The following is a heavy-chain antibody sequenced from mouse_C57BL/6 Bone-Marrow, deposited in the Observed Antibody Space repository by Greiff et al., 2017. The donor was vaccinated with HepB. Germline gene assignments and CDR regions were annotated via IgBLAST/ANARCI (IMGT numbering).Heavy chain of an antibody. CDR3: ARSYYGSSYAGGY. V-gene: IGHV1-50*01. CDR2: IDPSDSYT. D-gene: IGHD1-1*01. CDR1: GYTFTSYW. J-gene: IGHJ2*01. Sequence: QVQLKQPGAELVKPGASVKLSCKASGYTFTSYWMQWVKQRPGQGLEWIGEIDPSDSYTNYNQKFKGKATLTVDTSSSTAYMQLSSLTSEDSAVYYCARSYYGSSYAGGYWGQGTTLTVSS.